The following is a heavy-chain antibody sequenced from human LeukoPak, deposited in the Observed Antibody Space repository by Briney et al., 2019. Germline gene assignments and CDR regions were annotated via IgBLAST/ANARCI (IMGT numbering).Heavy chain of an antibody. Sequence: SETLSLTCTVSGGSISTANYYWGWIRQPPGKGLEWIGNIFYSGSTYYSPSLKSRVTILVDTSKNQFSLKLSSVTAADTAVYYCARDRHKLVDIVAGILDYWGQGTLVTVSS. CDR3: ARDRHKLVDIVAGILDY. CDR2: IFYSGST. J-gene: IGHJ4*02. D-gene: IGHD5-12*01. CDR1: GGSISTANYY. V-gene: IGHV4-39*07.